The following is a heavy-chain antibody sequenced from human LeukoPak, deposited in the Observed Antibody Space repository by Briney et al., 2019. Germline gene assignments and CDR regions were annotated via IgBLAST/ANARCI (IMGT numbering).Heavy chain of an antibody. CDR3: ARQTGSGLFILP. D-gene: IGHD3/OR15-3a*01. CDR2: ISCDGSNK. CDR1: GFTFSSYA. Sequence: GGSLRLSCAASGFTFSSYAMHWVRQAPGKGLEWVAVISCDGSNKYYADSVKGRFTISRDNSKNTLYLQMNSLRAEDTAVYYCARQTGSGLFILPGGQGTLVTVSS. J-gene: IGHJ4*02. V-gene: IGHV3-30*04.